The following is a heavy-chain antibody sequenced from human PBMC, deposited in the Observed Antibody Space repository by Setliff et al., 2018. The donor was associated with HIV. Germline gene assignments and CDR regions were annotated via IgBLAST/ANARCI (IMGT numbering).Heavy chain of an antibody. J-gene: IGHJ4*02. CDR3: VRGPHWFNSDETADY. CDR1: GFTFSSFA. D-gene: IGHD3-9*01. CDR2: ISASATSV. Sequence: GGSLRLSCAASGFTFSSFAMTWVRQAPGKGLEWVSSISASATSVYNADSVKGRFTISRDNSKNILYVQMNSLSADDTAVYYCVRGPHWFNSDETADYWGQGTLVTVSS. V-gene: IGHV3-23*01.